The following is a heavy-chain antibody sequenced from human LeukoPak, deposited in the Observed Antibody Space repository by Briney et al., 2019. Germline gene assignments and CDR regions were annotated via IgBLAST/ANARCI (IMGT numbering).Heavy chain of an antibody. J-gene: IGHJ4*02. D-gene: IGHD6-19*01. Sequence: GGSLRLSCAGSGFIFNNYAMHWVRQPPGKGLEWVSGISWNSGTIGYADSVRGRFTISRDNAKNSLYLQMDSLRVEDTAFYYCAKDNRRHYTSGPNPDSLHWGQGALVTVSS. CDR1: GFIFNNYA. V-gene: IGHV3-9*01. CDR3: AKDNRRHYTSGPNPDSLH. CDR2: ISWNSGTI.